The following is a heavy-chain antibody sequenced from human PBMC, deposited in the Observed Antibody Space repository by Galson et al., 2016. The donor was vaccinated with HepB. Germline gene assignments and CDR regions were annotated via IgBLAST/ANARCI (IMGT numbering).Heavy chain of an antibody. CDR2: IFTDGSGT. CDR3: GRGSKYGFDM. Sequence: SLRLSCAASGFTFSAYPMHWVRQAPGKGLVWISRIFTDGSGTLYADSVKGRFTISRDNAKNTLFLQMNSLRADDTAVYYCGRGSKYGFDMWGLGTMVTVSS. CDR1: GFTFSAYP. J-gene: IGHJ3*02. V-gene: IGHV3-74*01.